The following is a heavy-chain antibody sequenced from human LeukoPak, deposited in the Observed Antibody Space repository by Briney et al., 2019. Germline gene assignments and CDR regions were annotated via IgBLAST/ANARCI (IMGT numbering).Heavy chain of an antibody. CDR3: ARGGIVGTTNNWFDP. J-gene: IGHJ5*02. CDR1: GGSFSGFY. D-gene: IGHD1-1*01. Sequence: SETLSLTCAVYGGSFSGFYWSWLRHPPGQGLEWIGEINHSGSTYYNPSLKSRISMSVDTSENQFSLRLRSVTAADTAMYYCARGGIVGTTNNWFDPWGQATLVTVSS. CDR2: INHSGST. V-gene: IGHV4-34*01.